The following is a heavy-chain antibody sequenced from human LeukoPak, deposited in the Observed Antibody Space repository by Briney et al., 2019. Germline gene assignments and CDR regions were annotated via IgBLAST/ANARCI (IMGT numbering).Heavy chain of an antibody. CDR3: ARDRGGSFGNWFDP. D-gene: IGHD1-26*01. CDR2: IIPIFGTA. V-gene: IGHV1-69*13. CDR1: GGTFSSYA. Sequence: ASVKVSYKDSGGTFSSYAISWVRQAPGQGLEWMGGIIPIFGTANYAQKFQGRVTITADESTSTAYMELSSLRSEDTAVYYCARDRGGSFGNWFDPWGQGTLVTVSS. J-gene: IGHJ5*02.